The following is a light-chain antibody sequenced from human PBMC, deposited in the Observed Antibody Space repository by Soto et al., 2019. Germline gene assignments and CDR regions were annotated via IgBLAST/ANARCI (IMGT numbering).Light chain of an antibody. V-gene: IGKV3-15*01. CDR1: QSISTF. CDR2: GAS. CDR3: QQYNNWPRT. Sequence: ELVMTQSPATLSVAPGERATLSCRASQSISTFLAWYQQKPGQAPMLLIYGASTRATGIPARFSGSGSGTEFTLTISSLQSEDFAVYYCQQYNNWPRTFGQGTKVEIK. J-gene: IGKJ1*01.